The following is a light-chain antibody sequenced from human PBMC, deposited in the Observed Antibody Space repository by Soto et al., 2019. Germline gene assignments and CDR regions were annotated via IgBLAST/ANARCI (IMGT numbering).Light chain of an antibody. Sequence: SYELTQPPSVSVAPGKTARITCGGNNIGSKSVHWYQQKPGQAPVLVIYYDSDRPSGIPERFSGSNSGNTATLTISRVEAGDEAVYYCQVWDSSSDHPVFGGGTKVTVL. V-gene: IGLV3-21*04. CDR3: QVWDSSSDHPV. CDR2: YDS. CDR1: NIGSKS. J-gene: IGLJ2*01.